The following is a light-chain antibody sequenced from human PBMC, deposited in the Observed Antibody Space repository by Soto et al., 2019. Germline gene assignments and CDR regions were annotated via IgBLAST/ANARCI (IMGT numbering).Light chain of an antibody. CDR1: QSLLHTNGNNY. Sequence: DIVMTQSPLSLPVSPGEPASISCRSSQSLLHTNGNNYLDXXLQLARXXHKXXTXXXYNRASGVTDRLSGSRSGTDFTLKISRVEAEDVGIYYCIQALQTPITFGQGPRLEIK. J-gene: IGKJ5*01. CDR2: XXY. V-gene: IGKV2-28*01. CDR3: IQALQTPIT.